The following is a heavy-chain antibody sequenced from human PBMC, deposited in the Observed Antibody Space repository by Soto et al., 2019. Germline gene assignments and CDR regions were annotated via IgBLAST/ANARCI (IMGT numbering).Heavy chain of an antibody. D-gene: IGHD6-13*01. CDR3: ARHVRGWQLMLDN. CDR1: GGSISSSSYY. CDR2: IYFSGST. V-gene: IGHV4-39*01. Sequence: QLQLQESGPGLVKASETLSLSCTVSGGSISSSSYYWGWIRQPPGKGLEWIGSIYFSGSTHYNVSLMSRVTISVDTSRNQFSLKLSSVTATDTAVYYCARHVRGWQLMLDNWGQGSLVTVSS. J-gene: IGHJ4*02.